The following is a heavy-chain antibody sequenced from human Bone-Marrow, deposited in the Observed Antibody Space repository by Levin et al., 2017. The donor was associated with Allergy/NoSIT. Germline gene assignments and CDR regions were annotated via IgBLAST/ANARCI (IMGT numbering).Heavy chain of an antibody. CDR3: GRAQSFVGRTADY. CDR1: GFTFSSHW. Sequence: GESLKISCAASGFTFSSHWMNWVRQSPGKGLEWVASIKEDGSEKNYVDSVKGRFTISRDNATNSLYLQMNTLRAEDTAVYFCGRAQSFVGRTADYWGQGSLVTVSS. D-gene: IGHD3-10*01. J-gene: IGHJ4*02. V-gene: IGHV3-7*01. CDR2: IKEDGSEK.